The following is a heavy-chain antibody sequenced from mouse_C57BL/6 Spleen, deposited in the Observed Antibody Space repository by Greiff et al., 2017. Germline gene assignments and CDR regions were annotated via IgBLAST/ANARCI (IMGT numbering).Heavy chain of an antibody. CDR1: GYAFSSYW. J-gene: IGHJ2*01. CDR3: ARGSSPYFDY. D-gene: IGHD1-1*01. V-gene: IGHV1-80*01. Sequence: VQLQQSGAELVKPGASVKISCKASGYAFSSYWMNWVKQRPGKGLEWIGQIYPGDGDTNYNGKFKGKATLTADKSSSTACMQLSILTSEDSSVYFCARGSSPYFDYWGQGTTLTVSS. CDR2: IYPGDGDT.